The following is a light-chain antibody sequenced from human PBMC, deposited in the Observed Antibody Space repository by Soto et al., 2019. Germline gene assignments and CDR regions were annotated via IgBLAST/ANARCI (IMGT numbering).Light chain of an antibody. CDR1: QSSSSW. CDR2: EAS. CDR3: QQSYSTPPIT. J-gene: IGKJ5*01. V-gene: IGKV1-5*03. Sequence: DIQITQSPSTLSASVGDRVTITCLASQSSSSWLAWYQQKPGKAPKLLIYEASRLESGVPSRISGSGSGTEFTLTISSLQPDDFATYYCQQSYSTPPITFGQGTRLEIK.